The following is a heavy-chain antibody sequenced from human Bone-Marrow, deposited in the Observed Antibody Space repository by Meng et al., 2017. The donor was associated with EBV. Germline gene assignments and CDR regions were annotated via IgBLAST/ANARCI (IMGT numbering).Heavy chain of an antibody. CDR1: GGSISSYY. V-gene: IGHV4-59*01. CDR2: IYYSGST. CDR3: ARSAHTEGWFDP. J-gene: IGHJ5*02. Sequence: QGPLQESGPGLVNPSETLSLTCTVSGGSISSYYWSWIRQPPGKGLEWIGYIYYSGSTNYNPSLKSRVTISVDTSKNQFSLKLSSVTAADTAVYYCARSAHTEGWFDPWGQGTLVTVSS.